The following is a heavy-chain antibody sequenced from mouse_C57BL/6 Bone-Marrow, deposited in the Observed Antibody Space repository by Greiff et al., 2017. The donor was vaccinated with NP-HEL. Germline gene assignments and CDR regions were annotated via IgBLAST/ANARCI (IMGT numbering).Heavy chain of an antibody. CDR2: IWSGGST. D-gene: IGHD3-2*02. V-gene: IGHV2-2*01. J-gene: IGHJ1*03. CDR3: ASRRADQATWFDYGG. Sequence: VQRVESGPGLVQPSQSLSITCTVSGFSLTSYGVHWVRQSPGKGLEWLGVIWSGGSTDYNAAFISRLSISKDNSKSKVFFKMNSLQADDTAIYYCASRRADQATWFDYGGWGTGTTVT. CDR1: GFSLTSYG.